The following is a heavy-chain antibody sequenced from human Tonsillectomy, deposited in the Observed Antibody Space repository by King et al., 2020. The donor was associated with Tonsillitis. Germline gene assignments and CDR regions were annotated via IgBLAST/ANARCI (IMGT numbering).Heavy chain of an antibody. CDR3: ANDVGCSSTSCYYFDY. CDR1: GFTFSSYG. V-gene: IGHV3-30*02. D-gene: IGHD2-2*01. Sequence: QLVESGGGVVQPGGSLRLSCAASGFTFSSYGMHWVRPAPGKGLEWVAFKRYDGSNKYYADSVKGRFTISRDNSKNTLYLQMNSLRAEDTAVYYCANDVGCSSTSCYYFDYWGQGTLVTVSS. CDR2: KRYDGSNK. J-gene: IGHJ4*02.